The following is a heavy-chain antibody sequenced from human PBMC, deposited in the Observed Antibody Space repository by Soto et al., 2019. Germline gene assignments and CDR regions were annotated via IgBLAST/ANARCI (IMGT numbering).Heavy chain of an antibody. CDR1: GYTFTSYA. D-gene: IGHD3-10*01. CDR2: INAGNGNT. J-gene: IGHJ1*01. Sequence: QVQLVQSGAEVKKPGASVKVSCKASGYTFTSYAMHWVRQAPGQRLEWMGWINAGNGNTKYSQKFQGRVTITRGTSAGKDHLGLGRLRYEDQAVYFWACDPGGGFGEFWGQGTLVTVSS. CDR3: ACDPGGGFGEF. V-gene: IGHV1-3*01.